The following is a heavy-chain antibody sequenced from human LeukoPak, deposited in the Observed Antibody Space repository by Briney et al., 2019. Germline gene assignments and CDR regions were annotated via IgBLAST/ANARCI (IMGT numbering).Heavy chain of an antibody. CDR2: ISGSGGST. J-gene: IGHJ6*02. Sequence: GGSLRLSCAASGFTFSSYAMSWVRQAPGKGLEWVSAISGSGGSTYYADSVKGRFTTSRDNSKNTLYLQMNSLRAEDTAVYYCAKDLTVDTARRSYYYYYGMDVWGQGTTVTVSS. V-gene: IGHV3-23*01. CDR1: GFTFSSYA. D-gene: IGHD5-18*01. CDR3: AKDLTVDTARRSYYYYYGMDV.